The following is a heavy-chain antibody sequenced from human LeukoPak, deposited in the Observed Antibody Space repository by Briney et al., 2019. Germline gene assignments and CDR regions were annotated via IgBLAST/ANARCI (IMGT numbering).Heavy chain of an antibody. J-gene: IGHJ4*02. V-gene: IGHV3-23*01. Sequence: GGSLRLSCAASGFTFSSYAMSWVRQAPGKGLEWVSAISGSGGSTYYADSVKGRFAISRDNSKNTLYLQMNSLRAEDTAVYYCARSYCSGGSCYSLAFDYWGQGTLVTVSS. CDR3: ARSYCSGGSCYSLAFDY. D-gene: IGHD2-15*01. CDR2: ISGSGGST. CDR1: GFTFSSYA.